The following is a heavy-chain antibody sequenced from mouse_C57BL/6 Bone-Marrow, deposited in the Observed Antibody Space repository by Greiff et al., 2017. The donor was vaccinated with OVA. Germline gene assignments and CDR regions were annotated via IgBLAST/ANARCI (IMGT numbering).Heavy chain of an antibody. D-gene: IGHD3-3*01. Sequence: VQLQQSGAELVMPGASVKLSCKASGYTFTSYWMHWVKQRPGQGLEWIGEIDPSDSYTNYNQKFKGKSTLTVDKSSSTAYMQLSSLTSEDSAVYYCAREGQGAMDYWGQGTSVTVSS. V-gene: IGHV1-69*01. CDR3: AREGQGAMDY. J-gene: IGHJ4*01. CDR2: IDPSDSYT. CDR1: GYTFTSYW.